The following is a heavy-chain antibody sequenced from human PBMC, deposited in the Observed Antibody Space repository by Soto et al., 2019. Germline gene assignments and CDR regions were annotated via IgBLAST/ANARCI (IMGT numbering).Heavy chain of an antibody. CDR3: ARHLEPDILTGYYFDY. D-gene: IGHD3-9*01. CDR1: GGSISSYY. J-gene: IGHJ4*02. CDR2: IYYSGST. V-gene: IGHV4-59*08. Sequence: SETLSLTCTVSGGSISSYYWSWIRQPPGKGLEWIGYIYYSGSTNYNPSLKSRVTISVDTSKNQFSLKLSSVTAADTAVYYCARHLEPDILTGYYFDYWGQGTLVTVSS.